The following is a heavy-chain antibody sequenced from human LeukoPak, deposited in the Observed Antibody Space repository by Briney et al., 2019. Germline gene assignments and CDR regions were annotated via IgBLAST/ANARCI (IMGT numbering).Heavy chain of an antibody. J-gene: IGHJ6*03. CDR3: ARQISDYYYYYMDV. CDR2: IYDSGNE. D-gene: IGHD2/OR15-2a*01. Sequence: SETLSLTCTVSGGSISTSAFYWGWIRQPPGKGLEWIGSIYDSGNEFYNPSLKSRFTISADTSKNQFSLKLNSVTAADTAMYYCARQISDYYYYYMDVWGEGITVTVSS. V-gene: IGHV4-39*01. CDR1: GGSISTSAFY.